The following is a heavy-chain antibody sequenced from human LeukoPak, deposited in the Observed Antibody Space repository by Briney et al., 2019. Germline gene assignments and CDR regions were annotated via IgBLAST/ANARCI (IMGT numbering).Heavy chain of an antibody. V-gene: IGHV3-30-3*01. CDR3: AREQDYYGSGMAYFDY. CDR1: GFTFSSYA. D-gene: IGHD3-10*01. CDR2: ISYDGSNK. Sequence: GGSLRLSCAASGFTFSSYAMHWVRQAPGKGLEWVAVISYDGSNKYYADSVKGRFTISRDNSKNTLYLQMNSLRAEDTAVYYCAREQDYYGSGMAYFDYWGQGTPVTVSS. J-gene: IGHJ4*02.